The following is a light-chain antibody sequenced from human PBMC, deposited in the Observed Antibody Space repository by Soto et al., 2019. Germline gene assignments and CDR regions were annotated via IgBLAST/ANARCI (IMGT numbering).Light chain of an antibody. CDR2: DVS. Sequence: QSALTQPASVSGSPGQSITISCTGTSSDVGGYNYVSWYQQHPGKAPKLMIYDVSNRPSGVSNRFSGSKSGNTASLTISGLQAEDEADYYCSSYTSSSTLPVVFGVGTKLTVL. CDR3: SSYTSSSTLPVV. J-gene: IGLJ2*01. CDR1: SSDVGGYNY. V-gene: IGLV2-14*01.